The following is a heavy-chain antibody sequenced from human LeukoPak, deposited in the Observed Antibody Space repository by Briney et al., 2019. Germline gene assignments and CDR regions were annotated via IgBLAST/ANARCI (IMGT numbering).Heavy chain of an antibody. V-gene: IGHV4-4*07. Sequence: SETLSLTCTVSGGSISSYYWSWIRQPAGKGLDWIGRIYGSGTIPYNPSLKSRVTMSVDTAKNQVSLRLSSVTAADTAVYYCARDSGTTGEVKFDPWGQGSLVTVSS. CDR3: ARDSGTTGEVKFDP. CDR2: IYGSGTI. J-gene: IGHJ5*02. CDR1: GGSISSYY. D-gene: IGHD3-10*01.